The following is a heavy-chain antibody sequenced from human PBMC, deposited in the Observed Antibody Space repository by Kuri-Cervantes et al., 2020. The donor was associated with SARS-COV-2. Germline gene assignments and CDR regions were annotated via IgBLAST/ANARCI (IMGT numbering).Heavy chain of an antibody. CDR1: GFTFDDYA. Sequence: SLKISCAASGFTFDDYAMHWVRQAPGKGLEWVSGISWNSGSIGYADSVKGRFTISRDNSKNTLYLQMNSLRAEDTAVYYCARAVDCSSTSCYERVYAFDIWGQGTMVTVSS. CDR2: ISWNSGSI. CDR3: ARAVDCSSTSCYERVYAFDI. D-gene: IGHD2-2*01. V-gene: IGHV3-9*01. J-gene: IGHJ3*02.